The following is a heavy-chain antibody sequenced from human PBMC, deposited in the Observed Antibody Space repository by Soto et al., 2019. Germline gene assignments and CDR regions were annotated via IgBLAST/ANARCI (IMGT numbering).Heavy chain of an antibody. CDR1: GFTFSLYS. V-gene: IGHV3-21*01. CDR3: VRVRSTDSRPDY. D-gene: IGHD3-22*01. CDR2: LTSSSTYI. Sequence: AGGSLRLSCAASGFTFSLYSMIWVRQAPGKGLEWVSSLTSSSTYIYYADSLKGRFTISRDNAKNSLCLQMDSLRAEDTATYYCVRVRSTDSRPDYWGRGTLVTVSS. J-gene: IGHJ4*02.